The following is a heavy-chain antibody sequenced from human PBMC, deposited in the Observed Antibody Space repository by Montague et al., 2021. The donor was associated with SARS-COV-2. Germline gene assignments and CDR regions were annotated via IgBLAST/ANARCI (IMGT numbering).Heavy chain of an antibody. CDR2: IYYSGST. J-gene: IGHJ6*02. CDR1: GGSIGSSSYY. CDR3: ARRVTGTTVHYYYYGMDV. V-gene: IGHV4-39*01. D-gene: IGHD1-20*01. Sequence: SETLSLTCTVSGGSIGSSSYYWGWIRQPPGKGLEWIGSIYYSGSTYYNPSLKSRVTISVDTSKNQFSLKLSTVTAADTAVYYCARRVTGTTVHYYYYGMDVWGQGTTVTVPS.